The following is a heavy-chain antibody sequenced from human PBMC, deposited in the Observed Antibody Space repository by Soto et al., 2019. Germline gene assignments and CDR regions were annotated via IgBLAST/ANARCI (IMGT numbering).Heavy chain of an antibody. V-gene: IGHV2-26*03. CDR1: GFSLRDIRLG. J-gene: IGHJ4*02. CDR3: ARMRASGPYFDVFDN. Sequence: GSGPTLVNPAETLTLTCSISGFSLRDIRLGXGWIRQPPGKALEWLAHIFANDETTYSTSLKTRLSISRDTSKSQVVLTMTNLDPEDTGTYYWARMRASGPYFDVFDNWGQGALVTVSS. CDR2: IFANDET. D-gene: IGHD1-26*01.